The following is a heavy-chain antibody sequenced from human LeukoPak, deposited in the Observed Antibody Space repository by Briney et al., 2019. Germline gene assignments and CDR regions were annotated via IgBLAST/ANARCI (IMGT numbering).Heavy chain of an antibody. D-gene: IGHD6-13*01. J-gene: IGHJ6*03. CDR2: IWYDGSNK. CDR3: AKVGSSWYGDYYYYMDV. V-gene: IGHV3-33*06. Sequence: PGRSLRLSCAASGFTFSSYGMHWVRQAPGKGLEWVAVIWYDGSNKYYADSVKGRFTISRDNSKNTLYLQMNSLRAEDTAVYYCAKVGSSWYGDYYYYMDVWGKGTTVTVSS. CDR1: GFTFSSYG.